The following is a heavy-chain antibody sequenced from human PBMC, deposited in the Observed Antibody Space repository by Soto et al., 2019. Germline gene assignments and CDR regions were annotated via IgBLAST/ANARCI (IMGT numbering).Heavy chain of an antibody. CDR2: ISYDGSNK. CDR3: AKGLESGYYTLLDF. CDR1: GFTFSSYG. J-gene: IGHJ4*02. Sequence: QPGGSLRLSCAASGFTFSSYGMHWVRQAPGKGLEWVAVISYDGSNKYYADSVKGRFTISRDNSKNTLYLQMNSLRAEDTAVYYCAKGLESGYYTLLDFWAQRTLVTVSS. D-gene: IGHD3-3*01. V-gene: IGHV3-30*18.